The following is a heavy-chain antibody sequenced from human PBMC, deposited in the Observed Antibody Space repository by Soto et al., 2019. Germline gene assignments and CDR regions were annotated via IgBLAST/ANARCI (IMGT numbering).Heavy chain of an antibody. D-gene: IGHD3-10*01. Sequence: SVHVSCQVCVFSFLNSDVHCILLCRSERLEWIGWIVVGSGNTNYAQKFQERVTITRDMSTSTAYMALSSLRSEDTAVYDGARDLELRDGNISQPDEWGQGTL. J-gene: IGHJ4*02. CDR3: ARDLELRDGNISQPDE. V-gene: IGHV1-58*01. CDR1: VFSFLNSD. CDR2: IVVGSGNT.